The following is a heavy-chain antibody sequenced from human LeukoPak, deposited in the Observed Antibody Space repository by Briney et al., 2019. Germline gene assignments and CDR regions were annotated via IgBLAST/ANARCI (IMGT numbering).Heavy chain of an antibody. J-gene: IGHJ5*02. V-gene: IGHV4-59*12. D-gene: IGHD2-2*01. CDR1: GGSISSYY. CDR3: ARVGGYCGSTSCAWFDP. CDR2: IYYSGST. Sequence: KASETLSLTCTVSGGSISSYYWSWIRQPPGKGLEWIGYIYYSGSTNYNPSLKSRVTISVDTSKNLFSLNLNSVTAADTGVYYCARVGGYCGSTSCAWFDPWGQGTLVTVSS.